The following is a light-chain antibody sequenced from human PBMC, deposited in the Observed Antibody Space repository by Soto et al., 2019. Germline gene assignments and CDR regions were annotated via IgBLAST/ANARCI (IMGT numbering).Light chain of an antibody. CDR1: QSISSW. CDR3: QHYNSYWT. CDR2: DAS. Sequence: DIQMTQSPSTLSASVGDRVTITCRASQSISSWLAWYQQKPGKAPKLLIYDASSLESGVPSRFSGSGSGTECTLSISRLQPDDFATYYCQHYNSYWTCGQGTKVEIK. V-gene: IGKV1-5*01. J-gene: IGKJ1*01.